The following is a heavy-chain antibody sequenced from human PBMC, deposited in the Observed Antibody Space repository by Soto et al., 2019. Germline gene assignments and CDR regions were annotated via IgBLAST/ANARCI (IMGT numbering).Heavy chain of an antibody. J-gene: IGHJ6*02. D-gene: IGHD3-10*01. Sequence: HPGGSLRLSCVASGFTFSRYNMHWVRQAPGKGLEWVAYVTTSCDAMFYADSVEGRFAISRDVAKNSVHLQMNSLGDEDTAVYYCVREEASGSSGLTYHYYYNGMDVWGQGTTVTVSS. V-gene: IGHV3-48*02. CDR3: VREEASGSSGLTYHYYYNGMDV. CDR2: VTTSCDAM. CDR1: GFTFSRYN.